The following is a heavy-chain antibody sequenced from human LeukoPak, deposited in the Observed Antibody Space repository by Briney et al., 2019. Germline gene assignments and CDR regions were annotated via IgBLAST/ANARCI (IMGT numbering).Heavy chain of an antibody. CDR2: INSDGSST. D-gene: IGHD6-13*01. CDR3: AKGDPGYSSSWYAY. V-gene: IGHV3-74*01. CDR1: GFTFSTHW. Sequence: PGGSLRLSCAASGFTFSTHWVHWVRQAPGKGLVWVSRINSDGSSTAYADSVKGRFTISRDNAKNTLYLQMNSLRAEDTAVYYCAKGDPGYSSSWYAYWGQGTLVTVSS. J-gene: IGHJ4*02.